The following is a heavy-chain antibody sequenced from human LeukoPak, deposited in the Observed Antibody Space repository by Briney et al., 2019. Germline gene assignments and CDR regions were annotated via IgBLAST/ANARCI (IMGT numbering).Heavy chain of an antibody. CDR3: ARGDEEVSFDY. Sequence: SETLSLTCTVSGGSISSGSYYWSWIRQPAGKGLEWIGRIYTSGSTNYNPSLKSRVTISVDTSKNQFSLKLSSVTDADTAVYYCARGDEEVSFDYWGQGTLVTVSS. V-gene: IGHV4-61*02. CDR2: IYTSGST. J-gene: IGHJ4*02. CDR1: GGSISSGSYY.